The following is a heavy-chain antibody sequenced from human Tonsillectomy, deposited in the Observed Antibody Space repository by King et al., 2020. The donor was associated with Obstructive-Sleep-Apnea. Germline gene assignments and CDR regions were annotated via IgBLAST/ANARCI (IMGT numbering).Heavy chain of an antibody. CDR3: ARDRDYSDGSGYYRAFDI. CDR1: GFTFSSHW. V-gene: IGHV3-74*01. D-gene: IGHD3-22*01. Sequence: VQLVESGGGLVQPGGSLRLSCAASGFTFSSHWMHWVRQAPGKGLVWVARISGDGSISSDADSVKGRFTISRDNAKNTLYLQMNSLRGEDTAVYYCARDRDYSDGSGYYRAFDIWGQGTMVTVSS. CDR2: ISGDGSIS. J-gene: IGHJ3*02.